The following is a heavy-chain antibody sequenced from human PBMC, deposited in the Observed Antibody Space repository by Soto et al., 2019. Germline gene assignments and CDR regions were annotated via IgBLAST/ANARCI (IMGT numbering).Heavy chain of an antibody. CDR3: ARRNSSPRYYYYGMDV. CDR2: ISSSGSTI. D-gene: IGHD6-13*01. J-gene: IGHJ6*02. CDR1: GFTFSDYY. Sequence: QVQLVESGGGLVKPGGSLRLSCAASGFTFSDYYMSWIRQAPGKGLEWVSYISSSGSTIYYADSVKGRFTISRDNAKNSLYLQMISLRAEDTAVYYCARRNSSPRYYYYGMDVWGQGTTVTVSS. V-gene: IGHV3-11*01.